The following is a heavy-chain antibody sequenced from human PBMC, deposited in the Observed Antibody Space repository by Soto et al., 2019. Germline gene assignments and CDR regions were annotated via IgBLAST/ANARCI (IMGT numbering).Heavy chain of an antibody. D-gene: IGHD3-3*01. V-gene: IGHV3-73*01. CDR1: GFTFSGSA. CDR3: ARDLLFDTYYFDY. Sequence: PGGSLRLSCAASGFTFSGSAMHWVRQASGKGLEWVGRIRSKANSYATAYAASVKGRFTISRDNSKNTLYLQMNSLRAEDTAVYYCARDLLFDTYYFDYWGQGALVTVSS. CDR2: IRSKANSYAT. J-gene: IGHJ4*02.